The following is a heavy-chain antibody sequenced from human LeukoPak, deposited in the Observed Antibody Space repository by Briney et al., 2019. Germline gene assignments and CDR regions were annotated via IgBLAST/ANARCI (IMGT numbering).Heavy chain of an antibody. CDR1: QFIFSTYA. V-gene: IGHV3-23*01. Sequence: GGSLRLSCAASQFIFSTYAMSWVRQAPGKGLEWVSAISGNDGSTYYADSVKGRFTISRDNSKNTLYLQMNSLRAEDTAVYYCAKAVLRDWYFDLWAVAPWSLSPQ. J-gene: IGHJ2*01. CDR3: AKAVLRDWYFDL. CDR2: ISGNDGST.